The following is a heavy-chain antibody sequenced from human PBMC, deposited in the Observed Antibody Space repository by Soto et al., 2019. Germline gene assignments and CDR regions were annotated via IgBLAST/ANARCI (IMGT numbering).Heavy chain of an antibody. CDR2: ISSSSSTI. D-gene: IGHD1-26*01. CDR1: GFTFSSYS. Sequence: PGGSVRLSRAASGFTFSSYSMNWVRQAPGKGLEWVSYISSSSSTIYYADSVKGRFTISRDNAKNSLYLQMNSLRDEDTAVYYCARDLIYSGSPRGDYWGQGTLVTVSS. J-gene: IGHJ4*02. V-gene: IGHV3-48*02. CDR3: ARDLIYSGSPRGDY.